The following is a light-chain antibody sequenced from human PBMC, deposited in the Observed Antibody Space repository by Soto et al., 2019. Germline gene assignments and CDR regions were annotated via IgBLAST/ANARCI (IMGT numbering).Light chain of an antibody. J-gene: IGKJ4*01. CDR1: QSINSNY. Sequence: EIVLTQSPGTLSLSPGERATLSCRASQSINSNYLAWYQQKPGQAPRLLMYDASRRDTGIPDRFSGSGSGTDFTLTISRLEPEDFAVYYCQHYGGSRSLTFGGGTKVEIK. CDR3: QHYGGSRSLT. V-gene: IGKV3-20*01. CDR2: DAS.